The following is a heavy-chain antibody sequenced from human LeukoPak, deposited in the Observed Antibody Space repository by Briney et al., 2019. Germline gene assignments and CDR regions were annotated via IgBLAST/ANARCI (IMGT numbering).Heavy chain of an antibody. J-gene: IGHJ4*02. V-gene: IGHV3-21*01. D-gene: IGHD6-19*01. Sequence: KPGGSLRLSCAASGFTFSSYSMNWVRQAPGKGLEWVSSISSSSSYIYYADSVKGRFTISRDNAKNSLYLQMNSLRAEDTAVYYCARDSVAVAIPFDYWGQGTLVTVSS. CDR1: GFTFSSYS. CDR3: ARDSVAVAIPFDY. CDR2: ISSSSSYI.